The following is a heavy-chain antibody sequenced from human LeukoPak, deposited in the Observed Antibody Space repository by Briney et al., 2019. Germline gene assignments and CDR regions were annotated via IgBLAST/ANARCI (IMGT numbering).Heavy chain of an antibody. CDR1: GGTFSSYA. D-gene: IGHD1-26*01. V-gene: IGHV1-69*13. CDR3: AVRSQEGATYYYGMDV. J-gene: IGHJ6*02. CDR2: IIPIFGTA. Sequence: SVKVSCKASGGTFSSYAISWVRQAPGQGLEWMGGIIPIFGTANYAQKFQGRVTITADESTSTAYMELSSLRSEDTAVYYCAVRSQEGATYYYGMDVWGQGTTVTVSS.